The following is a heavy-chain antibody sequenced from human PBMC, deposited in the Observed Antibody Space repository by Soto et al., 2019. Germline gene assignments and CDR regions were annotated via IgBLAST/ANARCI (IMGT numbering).Heavy chain of an antibody. Sequence: QVQLQESGPGLVKPSETLSLTCTVSGGSISSYYWRWIRQPPGKGLEWIGYIYYSGSTNYHPSLRSRVTISVDTSKDQFALKLSSVSAAETAVYYCARRYGGTFDYWGQGTLVTVSS. V-gene: IGHV4-59*08. CDR2: IYYSGST. CDR3: ARRYGGTFDY. CDR1: GGSISSYY. D-gene: IGHD2-15*01. J-gene: IGHJ4*02.